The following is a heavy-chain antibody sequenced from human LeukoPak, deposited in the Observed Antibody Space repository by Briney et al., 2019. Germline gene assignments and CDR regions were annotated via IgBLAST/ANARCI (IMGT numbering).Heavy chain of an antibody. CDR1: GFTFSSYA. Sequence: GSLRLSCAASGFTFSSYAMSWIRQPPGKGLEWIGEINHYGSTNYNPSLKSRITISVDTSKNQFSLKLSSVTAADTAVYYCARRTFGGVIAYWGQGTLVTVSS. V-gene: IGHV4-34*01. J-gene: IGHJ4*02. D-gene: IGHD3-16*02. CDR3: ARRTFGGVIAY. CDR2: INHYGST.